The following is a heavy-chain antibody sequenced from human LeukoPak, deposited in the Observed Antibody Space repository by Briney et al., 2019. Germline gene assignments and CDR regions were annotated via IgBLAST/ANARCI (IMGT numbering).Heavy chain of an antibody. D-gene: IGHD4-23*01. J-gene: IGHJ4*02. CDR2: IIPIFGTA. Sequence: ASVKVSCKASGGTFSSYAISWVRQAPGQGLEWMGRIIPIFGTANYAQKFQGRVTITTDGSTSTAYMELSSLRSEDTAVYYCARDDYGGNSELGYWGQGTLVTVSS. CDR3: ARDDYGGNSELGY. V-gene: IGHV1-69*05. CDR1: GGTFSSYA.